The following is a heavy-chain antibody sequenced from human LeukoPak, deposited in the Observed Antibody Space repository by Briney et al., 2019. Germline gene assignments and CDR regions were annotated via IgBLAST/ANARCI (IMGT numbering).Heavy chain of an antibody. CDR2: IYSGGST. D-gene: IGHD6-13*01. CDR3: ARDVGSSWSGYYFDY. Sequence: GGSLRLSCAASGFTVSSNYMSWVRQAPGKGLEWVSVIYSGGSTYYADSVKGRLTISRDNSKNTLYLQMNSLRAEDTAVYYCARDVGSSWSGYYFDYWGQGTLVTVSS. J-gene: IGHJ4*02. CDR1: GFTVSSNY. V-gene: IGHV3-66*01.